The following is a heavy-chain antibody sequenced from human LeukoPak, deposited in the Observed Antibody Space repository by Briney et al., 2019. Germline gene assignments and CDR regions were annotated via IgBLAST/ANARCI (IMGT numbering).Heavy chain of an antibody. Sequence: GXGLXXMGRINPNSGGTNFAPKFQGRVTITRDTSISTAYMELSRLRSDDTAVYYCENHSSGYSPLNYWGQGTLVTVSS. CDR3: ENHSSGYSPLNY. D-gene: IGHD3-22*01. V-gene: IGHV1-2*06. CDR2: INPNSGGT. J-gene: IGHJ4*02.